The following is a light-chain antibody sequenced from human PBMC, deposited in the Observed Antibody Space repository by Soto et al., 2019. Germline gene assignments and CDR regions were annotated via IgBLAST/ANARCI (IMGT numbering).Light chain of an antibody. CDR3: LPALQTPPWT. CDR1: QSLLHNNGYNY. V-gene: IGKV2-28*01. Sequence: DIVMTQSPLSLPVTPGEPASISCRSSQSLLHNNGYNYLDWYVQKPGQSPQVLIYLGSKRASGVPDRVSGSGSGTDFTLKIRRVEAEDVGVYYCLPALQTPPWTFRQGTKVEIK. J-gene: IGKJ1*01. CDR2: LGS.